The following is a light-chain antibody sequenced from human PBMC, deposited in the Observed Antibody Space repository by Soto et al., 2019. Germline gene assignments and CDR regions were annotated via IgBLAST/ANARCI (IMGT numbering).Light chain of an antibody. Sequence: QLVLTQSSSASASLGSSVKLTCTLSSGHSSYIIAWHQQQPGKAPRYLMKLEGSGSYNKGSGVPDRFSGSSSGADRYLTISNIQSEDEADYYCETWDSNTVVFGGGTKLTVL. J-gene: IGLJ2*01. CDR1: SGHSSYI. CDR3: ETWDSNTVV. CDR2: LEGSGSY. V-gene: IGLV4-60*03.